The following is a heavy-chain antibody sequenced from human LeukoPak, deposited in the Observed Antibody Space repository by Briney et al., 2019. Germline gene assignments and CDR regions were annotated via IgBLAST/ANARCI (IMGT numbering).Heavy chain of an antibody. J-gene: IGHJ5*02. V-gene: IGHV4-4*07. CDR2: IYTSGST. CDR1: GGSISSYY. Sequence: PSETLSLTCTVSGGSISSYYWSWIRQPAGKGLKWIGRIYTSGSTNYNPSLKSRVTMSVDTSKNQFSLKLSSVTAADTAVYYCARDQYYYDSSGYENLNWFDPWGQGTLVTVSS. D-gene: IGHD3-22*01. CDR3: ARDQYYYDSSGYENLNWFDP.